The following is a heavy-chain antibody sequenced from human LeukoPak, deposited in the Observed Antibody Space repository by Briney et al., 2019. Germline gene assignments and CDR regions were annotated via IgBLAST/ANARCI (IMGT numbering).Heavy chain of an antibody. V-gene: IGHV4-38-2*02. CDR3: ARGAGRAAFDYYMDV. CDR2: MYHSGTT. Sequence: SETLSLTCTVSGYPISSGYYWGWIRQPPGKGLEWIATMYHSGTTYYNPSLNSRVTISADASKNQFSLKLSSVTPADTAVYYCARGAGRAAFDYYMDVWGKGTTVTVPS. CDR1: GYPISSGYY. J-gene: IGHJ6*03. D-gene: IGHD6-13*01.